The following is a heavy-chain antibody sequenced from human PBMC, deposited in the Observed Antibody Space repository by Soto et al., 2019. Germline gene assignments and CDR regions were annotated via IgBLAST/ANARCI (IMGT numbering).Heavy chain of an antibody. J-gene: IGHJ4*02. Sequence: GGSLRLSCAASGFTFSSYGMHWVRQAPGKGLEWVAVISYDGSNKYYADSVKGRFTISRDNSKNTLYLQMNSLRAEDTAVYYCAKDATEWELHFDYWGQGTLVTVSS. CDR2: ISYDGSNK. CDR3: AKDATEWELHFDY. V-gene: IGHV3-30*18. CDR1: GFTFSSYG. D-gene: IGHD1-26*01.